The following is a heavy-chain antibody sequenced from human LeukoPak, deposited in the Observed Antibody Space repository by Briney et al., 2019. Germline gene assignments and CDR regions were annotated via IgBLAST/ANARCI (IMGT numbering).Heavy chain of an antibody. V-gene: IGHV1-8*01. Sequence: GASVKVSCKASGYTFTSFDINWVRQATGQGLEWMGWMNPNSGNIGYAQKFQGRVTMTRNTSISTAYMELSSLRSEDTAVYYCARGLGRTVMVTRGGVRFDYWGQGTLVTVSS. D-gene: IGHD5-18*01. CDR1: GYTFTSFD. CDR3: ARGLGRTVMVTRGGVRFDY. J-gene: IGHJ4*02. CDR2: MNPNSGNI.